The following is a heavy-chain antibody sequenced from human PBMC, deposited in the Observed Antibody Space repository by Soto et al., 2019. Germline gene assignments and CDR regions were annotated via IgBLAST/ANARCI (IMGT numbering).Heavy chain of an antibody. D-gene: IGHD3-22*01. J-gene: IGHJ5*02. CDR1: GFTFSSYG. V-gene: IGHV3-30*19. Sequence: GGSLRLSCAASGFTFSSYGMHWVRQAPGKGLEWVAVIWYDGSNKYYADSVKGRFTISRDNSKNTLYLQMNSLRAEDTAVYYCARAGRYYDSSGYYPSNWFDPWGQGTLVTVSS. CDR2: IWYDGSNK. CDR3: ARAGRYYDSSGYYPSNWFDP.